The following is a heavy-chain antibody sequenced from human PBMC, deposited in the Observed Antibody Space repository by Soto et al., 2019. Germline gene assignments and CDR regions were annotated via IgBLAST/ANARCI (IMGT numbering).Heavy chain of an antibody. CDR2: IYHIGTT. CDR3: ARFRRNYFDY. Sequence: PSETLSLTCAVSGDSMSPFYWSWIRQPPGKGLEWIGYIYHIGTTTYNPSLESRVTISLDSSKNQFSLKLTSVTAADTSVYYCARFRRNYFDYWGQGTLVTVSS. D-gene: IGHD3-10*01. CDR1: GDSMSPFY. V-gene: IGHV4-59*01. J-gene: IGHJ4*02.